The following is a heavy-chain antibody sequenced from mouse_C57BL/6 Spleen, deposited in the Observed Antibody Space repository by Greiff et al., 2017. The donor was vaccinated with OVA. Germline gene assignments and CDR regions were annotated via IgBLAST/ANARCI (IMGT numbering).Heavy chain of an antibody. CDR3: ARGYYYCDY. CDR1: GYTFTDYY. D-gene: IGHD2-14*01. V-gene: IGHV1-76*01. CDR2: IYPGSGNT. J-gene: IGHJ2*01. Sequence: QVQLKQSGAELVRPGASVKLSCKASGYTFTDYYINWVKQRPGQGLEWIARIYPGSGNTYYNEKFKGKATLTAEKSSSTAYMQLSSLTSEDSAVYFCARGYYYCDYWGQGTTLTVSS.